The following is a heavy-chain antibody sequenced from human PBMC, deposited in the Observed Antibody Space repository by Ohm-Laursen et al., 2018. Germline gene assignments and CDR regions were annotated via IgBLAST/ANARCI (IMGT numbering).Heavy chain of an antibody. V-gene: IGHV3-30*18. CDR1: GFTFSSYG. CDR2: ISYDGSNK. D-gene: IGHD4-17*01. CDR3: AKDLPYGDYDGGLDY. J-gene: IGHJ4*02. Sequence: SLRLSCAAFGFTFSSYGMHWVRQAPGKGLEWVAVISYDGSNKYYADSVKGRFTISRDNSKNTLYLQMNSLRAEDTAVYYCAKDLPYGDYDGGLDYWGQGTQVTVSS.